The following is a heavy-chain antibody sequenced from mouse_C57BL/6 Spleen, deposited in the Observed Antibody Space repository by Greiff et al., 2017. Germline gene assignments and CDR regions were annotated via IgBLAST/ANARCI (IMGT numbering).Heavy chain of an antibody. V-gene: IGHV7-3*01. CDR1: GFTFTDYY. J-gene: IGHJ4*01. CDR3: ARWGYYAMDY. Sequence: EVQGVESGGGLVQPGGSLSLSCAASGFTFTDYYMSWVRQPPGKALEWLGFIRNKANGYTTEYSASVKGRFTISRDNSQSILYLQMNALRDEDSATYYCARWGYYAMDYWGQGTSVTVSS. CDR2: IRNKANGYTT.